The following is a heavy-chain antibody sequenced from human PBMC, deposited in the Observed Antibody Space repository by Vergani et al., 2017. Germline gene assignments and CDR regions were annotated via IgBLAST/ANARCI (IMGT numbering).Heavy chain of an antibody. CDR1: GFTFNEYW. J-gene: IGHJ5*02. D-gene: IGHD3-3*01. CDR3: ARARKFRFGLVWENWFDP. V-gene: IGHV3-74*01. Sequence: EVELVESGGGLVQPGGSLRLSCAASGFTFNEYWMHWARQVPGKGLVWVSGMNGDGDTISYADSVKGRFTISRDNAKNTLFLQMNSLRAEDTAVYYCARARKFRFGLVWENWFDPWGQGTLVTVS. CDR2: MNGDGDTI.